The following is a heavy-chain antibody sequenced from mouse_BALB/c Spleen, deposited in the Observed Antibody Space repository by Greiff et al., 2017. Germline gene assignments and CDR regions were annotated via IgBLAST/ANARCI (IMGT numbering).Heavy chain of an antibody. CDR3: ARDYRYAWFAY. CDR1: GYNFTSYW. Sequence: VQLQQPGAELVKPGTSVKLSCKASGYNFTSYWINWVKLRPGQGLEWIGDIYPGSGSTNYNEKFKSKATLTVDTSSSTAYMQLSSLASEDSALYYCARDYRYAWFAYWGQGTLVTVSA. CDR2: IYPGSGST. V-gene: IGHV1-55*01. D-gene: IGHD2-14*01. J-gene: IGHJ3*01.